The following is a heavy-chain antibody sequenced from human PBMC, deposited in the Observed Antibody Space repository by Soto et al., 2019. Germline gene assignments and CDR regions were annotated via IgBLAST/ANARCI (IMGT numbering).Heavy chain of an antibody. J-gene: IGHJ5*02. CDR2: IWYDGSNK. CDR1: GFTFSSYG. V-gene: IGHV3-33*01. Sequence: LRLSCAASGFTFSSYGMHWVRQAPGKGLEWVAVIWYDGSNKYYADSVKGRFTISRDNSKNTLYLQMNSLRAEDTAVYYCARELDYGGNSDIGDWFDPWGQGTLVTVS. CDR3: ARELDYGGNSDIGDWFDP. D-gene: IGHD4-17*01.